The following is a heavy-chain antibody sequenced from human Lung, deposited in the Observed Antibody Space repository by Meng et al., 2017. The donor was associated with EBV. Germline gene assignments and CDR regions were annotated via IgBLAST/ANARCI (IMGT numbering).Heavy chain of an antibody. CDR2: SYHSGST. J-gene: IGHJ1*01. D-gene: IGHD4-23*01. Sequence: QGQREESGSGWGKPAGSLPLTCPVSGGSISSSNWGSWVRQPAGKGLEWIGESYHSGSTNYNPSLKSRGTISVDKSKNQFSLKLSSVTAADTAVYYCARDEGGNSERGFQHCGQGTLVTVSS. CDR1: GGSISSSNW. CDR3: ARDEGGNSERGFQH. V-gene: IGHV4-4*02.